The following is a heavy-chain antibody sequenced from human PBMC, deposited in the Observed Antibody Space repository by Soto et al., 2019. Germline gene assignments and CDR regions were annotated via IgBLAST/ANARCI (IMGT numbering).Heavy chain of an antibody. CDR1: GFTFSSYA. J-gene: IGHJ4*02. V-gene: IGHV3-23*01. D-gene: IGHD2-2*01. CDR3: AISDKGGVVVPAALDY. Sequence: GGSLRLSCAASGFTFSSYAMSWVRQAPGKGLEWVSAISGSGGSTYYADSVKGRFTISRDNSKNTLYLQMNSLRAEDTAVYYCAISDKGGVVVPAALDYRGQGTLVTVSS. CDR2: ISGSGGST.